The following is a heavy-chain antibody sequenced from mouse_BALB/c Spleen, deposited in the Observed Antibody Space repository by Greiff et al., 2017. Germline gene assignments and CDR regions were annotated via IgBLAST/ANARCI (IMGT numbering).Heavy chain of an antibody. D-gene: IGHD2-10*02. CDR3: ARYGNSLDY. Sequence: EVQLVESGGGLVKPGGSLKLSCAASGFTFSDYYMYWVRQTPEKRLEWVATISDGGSYTYYPDSVKGRFTISRDNAKNNLYLQMSSLKSEDTAMYYCARYGNSLDYWGQGTTLTVSS. CDR2: ISDGGSYT. J-gene: IGHJ2*01. CDR1: GFTFSDYY. V-gene: IGHV5-4*02.